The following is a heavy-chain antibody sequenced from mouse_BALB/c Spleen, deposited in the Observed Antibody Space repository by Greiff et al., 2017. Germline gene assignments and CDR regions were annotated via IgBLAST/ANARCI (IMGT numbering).Heavy chain of an antibody. CDR2: INPSTGYT. V-gene: IGHV1-7*01. CDR3: AVYYDYDAFAY. D-gene: IGHD2-4*01. Sequence: QVQLQQSGAELAKPGASVKMSCKASGYTFTSYWMHWVKQRPGQGLEWIGYINPSTGYTEYNQKFKDKATLTADKSSSTAYMQLSSLTSEDSAVYYCAVYYDYDAFAYWGQGTLVTVSA. J-gene: IGHJ3*01. CDR1: GYTFTSYW.